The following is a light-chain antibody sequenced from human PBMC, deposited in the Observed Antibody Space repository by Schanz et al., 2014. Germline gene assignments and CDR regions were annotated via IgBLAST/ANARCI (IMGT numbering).Light chain of an antibody. CDR1: TSDVGANNY. V-gene: IGLV2-14*01. Sequence: QSALTQPASVSGSPGQSITISCTGTTSDVGANNYVSWYQQHPGKAPKLIMYDVGNRPSGVSDRFSASKSGNTASLTISGLQAEDEADYYCSSHTSSNTWVFGGGTKLTVL. J-gene: IGLJ3*02. CDR2: DVG. CDR3: SSHTSSNTWV.